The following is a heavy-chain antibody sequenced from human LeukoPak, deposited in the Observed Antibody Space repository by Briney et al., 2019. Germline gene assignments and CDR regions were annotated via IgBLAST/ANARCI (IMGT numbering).Heavy chain of an antibody. J-gene: IGHJ4*02. V-gene: IGHV3-30-3*01. CDR2: ISYDGSNK. Sequence: PGGSLRLSCAASGFTFSSYAMHWVRQAPGKGLEWVAVISYDGSNKYYADSVKGRFTISRDNSKNTLYLQMNSLRAEDTAVYYCAKETTPVVVTAILGDWGQGTLVTVSS. D-gene: IGHD2-21*02. CDR3: AKETTPVVVTAILGD. CDR1: GFTFSSYA.